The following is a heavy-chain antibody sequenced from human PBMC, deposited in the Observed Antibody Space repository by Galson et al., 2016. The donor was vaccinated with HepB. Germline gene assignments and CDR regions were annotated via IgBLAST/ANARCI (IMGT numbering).Heavy chain of an antibody. Sequence: SLRLSCAASGLTFSNYWMHWVRQAPGKGLVWVSRINRDGSSTRYADSVTGRFTISRDNAKNTLYPQMNSLRAEDTAVYYCAITNLTSSSLGMDVWGQGTTVTVSS. CDR3: AITNLTSSSLGMDV. CDR1: GLTFSNYW. V-gene: IGHV3-74*01. J-gene: IGHJ6*02. CDR2: INRDGSST. D-gene: IGHD6-13*01.